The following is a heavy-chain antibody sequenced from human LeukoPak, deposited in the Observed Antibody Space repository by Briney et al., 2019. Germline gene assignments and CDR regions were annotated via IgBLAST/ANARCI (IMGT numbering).Heavy chain of an antibody. CDR3: ARPTLEYSSSSGLGH. Sequence: PGGTLRLSCAASGLTFGIYGMNWVRQAPGKGLEWVSYISSSSSTIYYADSVKGRFTISRDNAKNSLYLQMNSLRAEDTAVYYCARPTLEYSSSSGLGHWGQGTLVTVSS. CDR1: GLTFGIYG. CDR2: ISSSSSTI. J-gene: IGHJ5*02. D-gene: IGHD6-6*01. V-gene: IGHV3-48*01.